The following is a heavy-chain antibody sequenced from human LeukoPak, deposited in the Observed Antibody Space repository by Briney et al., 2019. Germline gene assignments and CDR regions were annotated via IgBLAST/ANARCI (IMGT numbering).Heavy chain of an antibody. CDR3: AKYRSPVLYCSGGSCYGYGMDV. D-gene: IGHD2-15*01. J-gene: IGHJ6*02. CDR1: GFTFSSYW. Sequence: GGSLRLSCAASGFTFSSYWMSWVRQAPGKGLEWVANIKQDGSEKYYVDSVKGRFTISRDNAKNSLYLQMNSLRAEDTAVYYCAKYRSPVLYCSGGSCYGYGMDVWGQGTTVTVSS. V-gene: IGHV3-7*01. CDR2: IKQDGSEK.